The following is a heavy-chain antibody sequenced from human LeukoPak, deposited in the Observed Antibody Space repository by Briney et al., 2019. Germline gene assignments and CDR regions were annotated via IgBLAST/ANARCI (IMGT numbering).Heavy chain of an antibody. CDR1: GGSISSYY. CDR2: IYYSGST. V-gene: IGHV4-59*01. D-gene: IGHD3-3*01. J-gene: IGHJ4*02. Sequence: SETLSLTCTVSGGSISSYYWSWIRQPPGKGLEWIGYIYYSGSTNYNPSLKSRVTISVDTSKNQFSLKLSSVTAADTAVYYCAREYYDFWSGLIDYWGQGTLVTVSS. CDR3: AREYYDFWSGLIDY.